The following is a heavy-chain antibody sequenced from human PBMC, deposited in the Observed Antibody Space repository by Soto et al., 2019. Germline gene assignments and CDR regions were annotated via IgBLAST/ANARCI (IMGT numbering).Heavy chain of an antibody. CDR2: IYPNSGGT. D-gene: IGHD1-26*01. J-gene: IGHJ5*02. V-gene: IGHV1-2*04. Sequence: QVQLVQSGAEVKKPGASVKVSCKSSGYIFTGYYMHWVRQAPGQGLEWMGWIYPNSGGTNYAQKFQGWVTMTRDTSISTVYMELSRLRSDDTAVYYCARVSLGSVSHYRGEKWFDPWDQGTLVTVSS. CDR1: GYIFTGYY. CDR3: ARVSLGSVSHYRGEKWFDP.